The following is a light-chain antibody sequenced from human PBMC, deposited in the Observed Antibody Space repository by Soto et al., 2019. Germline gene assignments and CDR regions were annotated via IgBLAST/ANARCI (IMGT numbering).Light chain of an antibody. Sequence: IQVTQSPSTLSASVGYRVTMTCRASQSISSWLAWYQQKPGKVPKLLIYKASSLESGVPSRFSGSGSGTEFTLTISSLQPDDFATYYCQQYNTSPMTFGPGTKVDIK. V-gene: IGKV1-5*03. CDR2: KAS. CDR1: QSISSW. CDR3: QQYNTSPMT. J-gene: IGKJ3*01.